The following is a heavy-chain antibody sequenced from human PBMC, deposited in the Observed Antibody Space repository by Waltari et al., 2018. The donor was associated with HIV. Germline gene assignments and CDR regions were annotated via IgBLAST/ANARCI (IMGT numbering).Heavy chain of an antibody. D-gene: IGHD5-12*01. CDR1: GGSISSSSFY. V-gene: IGHV4-39*01. CDR3: ARHRISGGGGWTRGGYDWGFDY. CDR2: IYYSGST. J-gene: IGHJ4*02. Sequence: QLQLQESGPGLVTPSETLSLTCTVSGGSISSSSFYWGWLRKPPGKGLEWIGSIYYSGSTYYNPSLKSRVTISLDTSKNQFSLKLTSMTAADTAVYYCARHRISGGGGWTRGGYDWGFDYWGQGTLVTVSS.